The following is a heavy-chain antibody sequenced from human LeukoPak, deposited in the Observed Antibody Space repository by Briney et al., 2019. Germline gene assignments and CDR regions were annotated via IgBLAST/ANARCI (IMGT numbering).Heavy chain of an antibody. J-gene: IGHJ4*02. V-gene: IGHV4-59*01. CDR1: AGSIISYY. CDR3: AGQSISGSSLSYFDY. Sequence: SETLSLTFTVVAGSIISYYRSSIRQPPGKGLEWIGNIYDSGSTNYNPSLKSRVTISVDTSNIHCSLKLSSVSAAYTAGCYCAGQSISGSSLSYFDYWGQGTLVNVSS. D-gene: IGHD3-22*01. CDR2: IYDSGST.